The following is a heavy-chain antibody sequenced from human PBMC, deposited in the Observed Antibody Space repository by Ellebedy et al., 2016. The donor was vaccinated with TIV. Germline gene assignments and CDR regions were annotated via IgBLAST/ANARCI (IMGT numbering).Heavy chain of an antibody. J-gene: IGHJ4*02. CDR1: GFTFDTYA. V-gene: IGHV3-43D*03. CDR3: VKDMGRGVVATIDY. CDR2: INWDGSKT. D-gene: IGHD5-12*01. Sequence: GESLKISXAASGFTFDTYALHWVRQAPGRGLEWVSLINWDGSKTYYTDSVKGRFTISRDNSRNSLFLQMNSLRREDTAWYYCVKDMGRGVVATIDYWGQGTLVTVSS.